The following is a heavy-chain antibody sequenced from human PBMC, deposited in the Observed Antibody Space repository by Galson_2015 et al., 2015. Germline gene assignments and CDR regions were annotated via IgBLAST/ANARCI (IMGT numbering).Heavy chain of an antibody. CDR2: ISYDGSNK. D-gene: IGHD5-18*01. Sequence: SLRLSCAASGFTFSSYGMHWVRQAPGKGLEWVAVISYDGSNKYYADSVKGRFTISRDNSKNTLYLQMNSLRAEDTAVYYCAKDVGDTALDVWGQGTTVTVSS. J-gene: IGHJ6*02. CDR3: AKDVGDTALDV. V-gene: IGHV3-30*18. CDR1: GFTFSSYG.